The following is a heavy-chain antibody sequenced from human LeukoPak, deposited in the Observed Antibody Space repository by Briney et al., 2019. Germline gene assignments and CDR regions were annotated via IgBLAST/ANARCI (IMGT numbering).Heavy chain of an antibody. CDR1: GFTFSSYS. Sequence: PGGSLRLSCAASGFTFSSYSMNWVRQAPGKGLEWVSSISSSSYIYYADSVKGRFTISRDNAKNSLYLQMNSLRAEDTAVYYCARAKDIVLMVYDYWGQGTLVTVSS. V-gene: IGHV3-21*01. J-gene: IGHJ4*02. D-gene: IGHD2-8*01. CDR2: ISSSSYI. CDR3: ARAKDIVLMVYDY.